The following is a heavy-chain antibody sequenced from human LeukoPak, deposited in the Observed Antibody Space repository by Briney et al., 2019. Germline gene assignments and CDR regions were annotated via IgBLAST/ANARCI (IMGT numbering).Heavy chain of an antibody. J-gene: IGHJ4*02. Sequence: PGGSLRLSCAVSGFTFTTYAMSWVRQAPGKGLEWVSSISGSGGSTYYAASVKGRFTISRDNSKNQLYLQMSCLRAEDTAVYYCAKAPVAGTARLPDHYFDTWAQGTMVTVSS. CDR1: GFTFTTYA. V-gene: IGHV3-23*01. CDR2: ISGSGGST. CDR3: AKAPVAGTARLPDHYFDT. D-gene: IGHD6-19*01.